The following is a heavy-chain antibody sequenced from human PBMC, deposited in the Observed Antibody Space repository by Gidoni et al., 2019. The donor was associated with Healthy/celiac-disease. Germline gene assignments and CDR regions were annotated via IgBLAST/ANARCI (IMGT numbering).Heavy chain of an antibody. J-gene: IGHJ4*02. CDR1: GFTFSSYS. CDR2: ISSSSSYI. D-gene: IGHD4-17*01. V-gene: IGHV3-21*01. Sequence: EVQLVESGGGLVKPGGSLRLSCAASGFTFSSYSMNWVRQAPGKGLEWVSSISSSSSYIYYADSVKGRFTISRDNAKNSLYLQMNSLRAEDTAVYYCARDSGYGDSTHTFDYWGQGTLVTVSS. CDR3: ARDSGYGDSTHTFDY.